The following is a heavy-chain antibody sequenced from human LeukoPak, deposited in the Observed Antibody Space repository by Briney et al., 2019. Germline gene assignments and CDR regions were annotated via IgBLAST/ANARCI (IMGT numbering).Heavy chain of an antibody. J-gene: IGHJ4*02. Sequence: GGSLRLSCAASGFTFSDYYMNWVRQAPGKGLEWVSSISSSSTIYYADSVKGRFTISRDNAKNSLYLQMNSLRAEGTAVYYCAKDPATSGWYFWGQGTLVTVSS. D-gene: IGHD6-19*01. CDR2: ISSSSTI. CDR1: GFTFSDYY. CDR3: AKDPATSGWYF. V-gene: IGHV3-69-1*01.